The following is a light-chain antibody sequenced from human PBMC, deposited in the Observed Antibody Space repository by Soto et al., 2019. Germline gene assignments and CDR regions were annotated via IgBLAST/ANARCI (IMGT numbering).Light chain of an antibody. Sequence: EIVMTQSPATLSVSPGERATLSCRASQSVSRNLSWYQQKPGQAPRLLIYGASTRATGIPARFSGSGSGTEFTLNISSLQSEDFAVYYCQQYNNWPRTFGQGTKVEIK. CDR1: QSVSRN. V-gene: IGKV3-15*01. CDR3: QQYNNWPRT. J-gene: IGKJ1*01. CDR2: GAS.